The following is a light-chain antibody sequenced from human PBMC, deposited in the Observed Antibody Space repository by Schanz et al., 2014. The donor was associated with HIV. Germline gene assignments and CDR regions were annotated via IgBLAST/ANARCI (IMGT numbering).Light chain of an antibody. J-gene: IGKJ3*01. CDR3: HHYGGS. CDR1: QSVNSNY. CDR2: AAS. Sequence: EIVLTQSPGTLSLSPGERATLSCRASQSVNSNYLAWYQKKPGQAPTLLIYAASSRASGVPDRFSGSGSGADFTLTISGLEPEDFAVYYCHHYGGSFGPGTTVDYK. V-gene: IGKV3-20*01.